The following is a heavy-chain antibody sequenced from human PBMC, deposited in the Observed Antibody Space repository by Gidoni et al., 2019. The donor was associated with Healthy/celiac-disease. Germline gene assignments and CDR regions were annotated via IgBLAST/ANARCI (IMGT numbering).Heavy chain of an antibody. V-gene: IGHV3-30-3*01. CDR1: GSTFSRYA. CDR2: IAYDGSNK. CDR3: ARETGGYGSGSYQDAFDI. J-gene: IGHJ3*02. Sequence: QVQLVESGGGVVQPGRSLRLSWSASGSTFSRYAMPWFRQAPGKVLEWVEVIAYDGSNKYYAASVKCRFTISRDNYKNTLYLQMNSLRAEDTALYYCARETGGYGSGSYQDAFDIWGQGTMVTVSS. D-gene: IGHD3-10*01.